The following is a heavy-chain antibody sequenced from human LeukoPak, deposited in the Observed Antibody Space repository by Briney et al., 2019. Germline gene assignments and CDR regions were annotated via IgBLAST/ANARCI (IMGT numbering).Heavy chain of an antibody. D-gene: IGHD2-15*01. CDR3: ARGIGGSRAFDM. Sequence: GGSLRLSCGTSEFTFSDFWMHWVRQAPGEGLIWVSRIKSDASEIDYADSVKGRFTTSRDNAKNTLYLQMSSLRAEDTDVYYCARGIGGSRAFDMWGQGTMVTVSP. CDR1: EFTFSDFW. CDR2: IKSDASEI. J-gene: IGHJ3*02. V-gene: IGHV3-74*01.